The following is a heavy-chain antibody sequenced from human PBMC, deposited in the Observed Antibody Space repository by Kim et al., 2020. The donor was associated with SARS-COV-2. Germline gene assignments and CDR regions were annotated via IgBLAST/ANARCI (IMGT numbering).Heavy chain of an antibody. CDR2: IYSGGSST. CDR1: GFTFSSYA. D-gene: IGHD5-18*01. J-gene: IGHJ4*02. CDR3: AKDGPRGYSYDAIDY. Sequence: GGSLRLSCAASGFTFSSYAMSWVRQAPGKGLEWVSVIYSGGSSTYYADSVKGRFTISRDNSKNTLYLQMNSLRAEDTAVYYCAKDGPRGYSYDAIDYWGQGTLVTVSS. V-gene: IGHV3-23*03.